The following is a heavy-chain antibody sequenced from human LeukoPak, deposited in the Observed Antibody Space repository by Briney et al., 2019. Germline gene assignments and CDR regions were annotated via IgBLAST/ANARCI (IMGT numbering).Heavy chain of an antibody. CDR3: ARDVVDGDAFDI. J-gene: IGHJ3*02. CDR2: IYYSGST. V-gene: IGHV4-59*01. Sequence: SETLSLTCAVYGGSFSGYYWSWIRQPPGKGLEWIGYIYYSGSTNYNPSLKSRVTISVDTSKNQFSLKLSSVTAADTAVYYCARDVVDGDAFDIWGQGTMVTVSS. D-gene: IGHD2-15*01. CDR1: GGSFSGYY.